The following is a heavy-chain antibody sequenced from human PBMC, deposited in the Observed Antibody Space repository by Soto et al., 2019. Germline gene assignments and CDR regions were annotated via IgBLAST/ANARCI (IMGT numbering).Heavy chain of an antibody. CDR2: ISYDGSNK. D-gene: IGHD2-2*01. V-gene: IGHV3-30*18. CDR3: AKPKSEVPAAHYYYYYMDV. Sequence: TGGSLRLSCAASGFTFSSYGMHWVRQAPGKGLEWVAVISYDGSNKYYADSVKGRFTISRDNSKNTLYLQMNSLRAEDTAVYYCAKPKSEVPAAHYYYYYMDVWGKGTTVTVSS. J-gene: IGHJ6*03. CDR1: GFTFSSYG.